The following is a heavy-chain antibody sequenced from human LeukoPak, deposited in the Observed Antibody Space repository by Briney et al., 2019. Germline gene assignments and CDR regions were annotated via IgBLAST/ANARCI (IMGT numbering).Heavy chain of an antibody. D-gene: IGHD3-3*01. J-gene: IGHJ4*02. CDR2: IKQDGSEK. CDR3: ARWGYDFWSGYNGRTLDY. Sequence: GGSLRLSCTASGLTFSTSGFNWVRQAPGKGLEWVANIKQDGSEKYYVDSVEGRFTISRDNAKNSLYLQMNSLRAEDTAVYYCARWGYDFWSGYNGRTLDYWGQGTLVTVSS. CDR1: GLTFSTSG. V-gene: IGHV3-7*01.